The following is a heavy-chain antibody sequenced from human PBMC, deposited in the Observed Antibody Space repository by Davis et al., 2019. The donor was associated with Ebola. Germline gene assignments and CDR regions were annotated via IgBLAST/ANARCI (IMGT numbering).Heavy chain of an antibody. D-gene: IGHD6-19*01. Sequence: SVKVSCKASGGTFSSYAISWVRQAPGQGLEWMGGIIPIFGTANYAQKFQGRVTITADESTSTAYMELSSLRSEDTAVYYCARERAGPQEQWLDDYWGQGTLVTVSS. CDR1: GGTFSSYA. J-gene: IGHJ4*02. CDR3: ARERAGPQEQWLDDY. CDR2: IIPIFGTA. V-gene: IGHV1-69*13.